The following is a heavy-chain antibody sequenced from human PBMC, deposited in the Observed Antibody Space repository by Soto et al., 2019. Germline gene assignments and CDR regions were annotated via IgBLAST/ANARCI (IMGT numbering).Heavy chain of an antibody. CDR1: GFTFSSYA. CDR3: ASEQLAVLRGVLDY. D-gene: IGHD1-1*01. CDR2: ISYDGSNK. Sequence: GGSLRLSCAASGFTFSSYAMHWVRQAPGKGLEWVAVISYDGSNKYYADSVKGRFTISRDNSKNTLYLQMNSLRAEDTAVYYCASEQLAVLRGVLDYWGQGTLVTVSS. V-gene: IGHV3-30-3*01. J-gene: IGHJ4*02.